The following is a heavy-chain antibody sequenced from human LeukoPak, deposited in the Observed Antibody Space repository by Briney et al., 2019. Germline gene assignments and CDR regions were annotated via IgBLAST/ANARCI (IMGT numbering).Heavy chain of an antibody. CDR2: IYYSGST. J-gene: IGHJ3*02. V-gene: IGHV4-59*08. Sequence: TTSETLSLTCTVSGGSISSYYWSWIRQPPGKGLEWIGYIYYSGSTNYNPSLKSRVTISVDTSKNQFSLKLSSVTAADTAVYYCARHVEMDTAMEDHDAFDIWGQGTMVTASS. CDR1: GGSISSYY. CDR3: ARHVEMDTAMEDHDAFDI. D-gene: IGHD5-18*01.